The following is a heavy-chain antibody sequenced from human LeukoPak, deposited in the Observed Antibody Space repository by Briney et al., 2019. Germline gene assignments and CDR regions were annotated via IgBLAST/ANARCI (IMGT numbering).Heavy chain of an antibody. V-gene: IGHV4-31*03. CDR3: AGRFYSSSSFDY. CDR2: IYYSGST. J-gene: IGHJ4*02. Sequence: PSETLSLTRTVSGGSITSGGYYWSWIRHHPGKGLEWIGYIYYSGSTHYNPSLKSRVTISVDTSKNQFSLKLSSVTAADTAVYYCAGRFYSSSSFDYWGQGTLVTVSS. CDR1: GGSITSGGYY. D-gene: IGHD6-6*01.